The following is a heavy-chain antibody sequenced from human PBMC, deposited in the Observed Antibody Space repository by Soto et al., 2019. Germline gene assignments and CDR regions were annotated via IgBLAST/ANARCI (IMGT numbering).Heavy chain of an antibody. D-gene: IGHD6-13*01. V-gene: IGHV3-74*01. CDR3: ARRTAGGITRYYYYYYGMDV. CDR1: GFTFSSYW. CDR2: INSDGSST. Sequence: PGGPLRPSCAAFGFTFSSYWMHWVRQAPGKGLVWVSRINSDGSSTSYADSVKGRFTIYRDNAKNTLDLQMNSLRAEDTAVYYFARRTAGGITRYYYYYYGMDVWGQGTTVTVSS. J-gene: IGHJ6*02.